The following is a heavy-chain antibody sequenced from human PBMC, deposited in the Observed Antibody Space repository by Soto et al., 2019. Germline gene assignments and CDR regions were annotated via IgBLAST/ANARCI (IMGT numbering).Heavy chain of an antibody. J-gene: IGHJ3*02. Sequence: GGSLRLSCAASGFTFSNAWMSWVRQAPGKGLEWVGRIKSKTDGGTTDYAAPVKGRFTISRDDSKNTLYLQMNSLKTEDTAVYYCTTDLPSYYYDSSESLAFDIWGQGTMVTVSS. CDR3: TTDLPSYYYDSSESLAFDI. CDR2: IKSKTDGGTT. V-gene: IGHV3-15*01. CDR1: GFTFSNAW. D-gene: IGHD3-22*01.